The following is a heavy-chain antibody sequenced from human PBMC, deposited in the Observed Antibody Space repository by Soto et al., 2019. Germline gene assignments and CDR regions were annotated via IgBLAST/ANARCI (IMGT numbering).Heavy chain of an antibody. CDR3: ARSNSWAQFYHYYDMDV. V-gene: IGHV4-59*01. CDR2: IYYSGSS. Sequence: PSETLSLTCTVSGGSISSYYWSWIRQSPGKGLEWIGQIYYSGSSYYKPSLMSRVTISVDTSKNQFSMKLSSVTAADTAVYYCARSNSWAQFYHYYDMDVWGQGTTVTVSS. J-gene: IGHJ6*02. D-gene: IGHD6-13*01. CDR1: GGSISSYY.